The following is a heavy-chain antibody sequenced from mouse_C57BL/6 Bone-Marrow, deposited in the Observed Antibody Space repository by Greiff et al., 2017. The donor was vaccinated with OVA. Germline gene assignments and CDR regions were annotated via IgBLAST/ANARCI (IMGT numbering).Heavy chain of an antibody. Sequence: QVQLKQSGAELVRPGASVTLSCKASGYTFTDYEMHWVKQTPVHGLEWIGAIDPETGGTAYNQKFKGKAILTADKSSSTAYMELRSLTSEDSAVYYCTSLLWLRQGFDYWGQGTTLTVSS. V-gene: IGHV1-15*01. CDR2: IDPETGGT. CDR1: GYTFTDYE. J-gene: IGHJ2*01. D-gene: IGHD2-2*01. CDR3: TSLLWLRQGFDY.